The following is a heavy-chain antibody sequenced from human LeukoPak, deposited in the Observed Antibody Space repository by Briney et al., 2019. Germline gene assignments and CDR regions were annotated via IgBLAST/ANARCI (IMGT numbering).Heavy chain of an antibody. J-gene: IGHJ4*02. CDR1: GFTLSSYV. V-gene: IGHV3-30-3*01. Sequence: PGGSLRLSCAASGFTLSSYVMHWVRQAPGKGLEWVAIISYDGNNKYYTDSVKGRFTISRDNSENTLYLQMNSLRGEDTAVYYCARDASSVITFGRVIDYWGQGTLVTVSS. D-gene: IGHD3-16*02. CDR2: ISYDGNNK. CDR3: ARDASSVITFGRVIDY.